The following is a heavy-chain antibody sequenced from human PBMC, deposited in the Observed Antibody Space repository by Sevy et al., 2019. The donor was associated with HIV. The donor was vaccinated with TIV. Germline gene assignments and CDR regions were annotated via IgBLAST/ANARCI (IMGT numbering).Heavy chain of an antibody. V-gene: IGHV3-66*01. CDR1: GFCFSRNY. CDR3: AREQSRDGYHFDY. CDR2: ISTGDNT. Sequence: GGSLRLSCAASGFCFSRNYMSWAGQAPGKGLEWVSGISTGDNTFYADSVKGRFTISRDSSKNTLLLQMNSLRAEDTAVYYCAREQSRDGYHFDYWGQGTLVTVSS. J-gene: IGHJ4*02. D-gene: IGHD5-12*01.